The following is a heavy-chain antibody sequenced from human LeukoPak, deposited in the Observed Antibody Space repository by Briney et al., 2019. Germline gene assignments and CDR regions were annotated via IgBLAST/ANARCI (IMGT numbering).Heavy chain of an antibody. Sequence: PGGSLRLSCAASGFIFNNYRMNWVRQAPGKGLEWVSSISSSSNYIYYADSVKGRFTISRDNAKNSLYLQMNSLRDEDTAVYYCAQQDYYDSSGAFDYWGQGTLVTVSS. CDR2: ISSSSNYI. CDR3: AQQDYYDSSGAFDY. J-gene: IGHJ4*02. CDR1: GFIFNNYR. V-gene: IGHV3-21*01. D-gene: IGHD3-22*01.